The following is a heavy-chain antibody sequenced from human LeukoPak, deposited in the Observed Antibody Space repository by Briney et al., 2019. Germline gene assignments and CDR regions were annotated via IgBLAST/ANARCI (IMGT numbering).Heavy chain of an antibody. CDR2: IYYSGST. J-gene: IGHJ4*02. CDR1: GGSISSYY. V-gene: IGHV4-59*01. D-gene: IGHD5-24*01. Sequence: SETLSLTCTVSGGSISSYYWSWIRQPPGKGLEWIGYIYYSGSTNYNPSLKSRVTISVDTSKNQFSLKLSSVTAADTAVYYCARVGMATIPYFDYWGQGTLVTVSS. CDR3: ARVGMATIPYFDY.